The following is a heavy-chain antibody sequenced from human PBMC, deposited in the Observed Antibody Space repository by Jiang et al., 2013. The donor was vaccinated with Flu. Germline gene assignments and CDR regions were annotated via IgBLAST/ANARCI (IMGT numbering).Heavy chain of an antibody. D-gene: IGHD3-10*01. CDR2: ISAYNGNT. CDR3: ARNDGSGKGEANWFDP. CDR1: GYTFTSYG. Sequence: KASGYTFTSYGISWVRQAPGQGLEWMGWISAYNGNTNYAQKLQGRVTMTTDTSTSTAYMELRSLRSDDTAVYYCARNDGSGKGEANWFDPWGQGTLVTVSS. J-gene: IGHJ5*02. V-gene: IGHV1-18*01.